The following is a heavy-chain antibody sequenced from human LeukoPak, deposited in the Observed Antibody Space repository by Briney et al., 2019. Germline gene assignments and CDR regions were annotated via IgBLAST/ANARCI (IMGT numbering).Heavy chain of an antibody. Sequence: GASVKVSCKAFGYTFTSYYMHWVRQAPGQGLEWMGVINPSGGSTTYALKFQGRVTMTRDTSTSTVYMEMSSLRSDDTAVYYCARDPEANWAFFDYWGQGTLVTVSS. CDR2: INPSGGST. J-gene: IGHJ4*02. CDR3: ARDPEANWAFFDY. V-gene: IGHV1-46*01. CDR1: GYTFTSYY. D-gene: IGHD7-27*01.